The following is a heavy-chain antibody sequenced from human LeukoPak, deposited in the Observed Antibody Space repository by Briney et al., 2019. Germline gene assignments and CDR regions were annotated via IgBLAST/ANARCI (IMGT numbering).Heavy chain of an antibody. J-gene: IGHJ6*02. D-gene: IGHD5-24*01. V-gene: IGHV3-66*01. CDR3: ASRDKGYYYGMDV. CDR2: LYSGGST. Sequence: GGSLRLSCAASGFTVSGNYMSCVRQAPGKGLEWVSLLYSGGSTYYADSVKGRFSISRDNSKNTLYLQMNSLRAEDKAVYYCASRDKGYYYGMDVWGQGTTVTVSS. CDR1: GFTVSGNY.